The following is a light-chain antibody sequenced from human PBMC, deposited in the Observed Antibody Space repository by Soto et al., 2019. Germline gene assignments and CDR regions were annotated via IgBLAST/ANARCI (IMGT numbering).Light chain of an antibody. V-gene: IGLV2-14*01. Sequence: QSALTQPASVSGSPGQSITISCTGTSSDVGGYNYVSWYQQQPGKAPKLIIYEVSNRPSGVYNRFSVYKSGNTASLTISGPKAEDEAAYYCNSFPSKSTGVFGTGTKLTVL. J-gene: IGLJ1*01. CDR3: NSFPSKSTGV. CDR2: EVS. CDR1: SSDVGGYNY.